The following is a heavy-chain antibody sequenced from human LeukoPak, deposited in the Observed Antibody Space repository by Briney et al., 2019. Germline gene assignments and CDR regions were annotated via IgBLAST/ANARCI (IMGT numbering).Heavy chain of an antibody. CDR2: ISSSSSYI. D-gene: IGHD3-3*01. CDR3: ARDPDDFWSGYFTFDY. Sequence: GGSLRLSCAASGFTFSSYSMNWVRQAPGKGLEWVSSISSSSSYIYYADSVKGRFTISRDNAKNPLYLQMNSLRAEDTAVYYCARDPDDFWSGYFTFDYWGQGTLVTVSS. J-gene: IGHJ4*02. V-gene: IGHV3-21*01. CDR1: GFTFSSYS.